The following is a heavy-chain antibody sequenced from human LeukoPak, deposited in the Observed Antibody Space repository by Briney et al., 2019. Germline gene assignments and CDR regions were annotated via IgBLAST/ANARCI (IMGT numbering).Heavy chain of an antibody. J-gene: IGHJ6*03. V-gene: IGHV7-4-1*02. CDR1: GYSLTSYA. D-gene: IGHD3-10*01. Sequence: RASVKVSCKASGYSLTSYALNWVRQAPGQGFEWMGWINTNTGIPTYAPGFIGRFVFSLDTSVSTAHLQISSLKAEDTAVYFCARGRGASSGSGSHGTTSSYYMDVWGKGTTVTVSS. CDR3: ARGRGASSGSGSHGTTSSYYMDV. CDR2: INTNTGIP.